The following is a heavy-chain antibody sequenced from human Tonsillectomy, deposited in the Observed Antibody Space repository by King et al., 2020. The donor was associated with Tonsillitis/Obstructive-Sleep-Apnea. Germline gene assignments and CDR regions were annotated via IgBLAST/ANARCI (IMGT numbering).Heavy chain of an antibody. J-gene: IGHJ4*02. Sequence: VQLVESGPGLVKPSETLSLTCTVSGGSISSYYWSWIRQPPGKGLEWIGYFSYSGSINYNPSLKSRVTISVDTSKNQFSLKLSSVTAADTAVYYCARLDFWSDYHNTYFDYWGQGTLVTVSS. CDR2: FSYSGSI. D-gene: IGHD3-3*01. V-gene: IGHV4-59*08. CDR3: ARLDFWSDYHNTYFDY. CDR1: GGSISSYY.